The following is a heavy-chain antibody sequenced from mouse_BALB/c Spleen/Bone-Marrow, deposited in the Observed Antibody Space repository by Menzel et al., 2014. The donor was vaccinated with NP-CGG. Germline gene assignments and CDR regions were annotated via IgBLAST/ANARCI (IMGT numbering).Heavy chain of an antibody. CDR3: ARYDGPAWFAY. CDR1: GYTFTSYW. CDR2: INPSNGRT. J-gene: IGHJ3*01. V-gene: IGHV1S81*02. Sequence: VKLMESGAELVKPGASVKLSCKASGYTFTSYWIHWVKPRPGQGLEWIGEINPSNGRTNYNEKFKNKATLTVDKSSSTAYIQLSSLTSEDSAVYYCARYDGPAWFAYWGQGTLVTVSA. D-gene: IGHD2-3*01.